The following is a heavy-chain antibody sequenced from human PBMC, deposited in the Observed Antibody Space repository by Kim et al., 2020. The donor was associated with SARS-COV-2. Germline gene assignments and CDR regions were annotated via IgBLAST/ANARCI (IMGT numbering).Heavy chain of an antibody. D-gene: IGHD5-12*01. CDR1: GGSISSSSYY. Sequence: SETLSLTCTVSGGSISSSSYYWGWIRQPPGKELEWIGSIYYSGSTYYNPSLKSRVTISVDTSKNQFSLKLSSVTAADTAVYYCAGHRRAGIVATLRDFDYWGQGTLVTVSS. CDR3: AGHRRAGIVATLRDFDY. J-gene: IGHJ4*02. V-gene: IGHV4-39*01. CDR2: IYYSGST.